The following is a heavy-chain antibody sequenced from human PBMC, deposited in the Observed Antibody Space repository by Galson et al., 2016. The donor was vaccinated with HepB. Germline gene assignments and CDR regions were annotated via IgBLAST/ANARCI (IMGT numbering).Heavy chain of an antibody. J-gene: IGHJ5*01. V-gene: IGHV5-51*01. CDR1: GYSFSGHW. CDR3: ATSVNTRFFSFDF. Sequence: QSGAEVKKAGESLKISCKGSGYSFSGHWIAWVRQMPGKGLEWMGTIYPTDSDTKYSPSFRGQVTIPADKSINTAYVQWNSLRASDTAIYYCATSVNTRFFSFDFWGQGALVTVSS. D-gene: IGHD2/OR15-2a*01. CDR2: IYPTDSDT.